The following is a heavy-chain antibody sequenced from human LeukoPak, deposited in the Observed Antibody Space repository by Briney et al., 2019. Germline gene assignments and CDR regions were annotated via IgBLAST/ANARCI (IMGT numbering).Heavy chain of an antibody. CDR1: GGSISSSSYY. Sequence: SETLSLTCTVSGGSISSSSYYWGWIRQPPGKGLEWIGSIYYSGSTYYNPSLKSRVTISVDTSKNQFSLKLSSVTAADTAVYYCASFAARPSAFDIWGQGTMVTVSS. J-gene: IGHJ3*02. V-gene: IGHV4-39*07. CDR3: ASFAARPSAFDI. D-gene: IGHD6-6*01. CDR2: IYYSGST.